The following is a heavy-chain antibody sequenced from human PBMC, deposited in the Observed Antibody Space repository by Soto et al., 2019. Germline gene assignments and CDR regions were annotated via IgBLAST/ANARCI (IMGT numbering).Heavy chain of an antibody. J-gene: IGHJ4*02. D-gene: IGHD2-15*01. CDR3: AKDGVWDQTRLYCSGGSFSFNY. CDR2: ISGGAGST. V-gene: IGHV3-23*01. Sequence: GGSLSLSCAASGFTFSSYAMSWVRQAPGKGLEWVSTISGGAGSTYYADSVKGRFTISRDNSKITLYLQMNSLRAEDTAVYYCAKDGVWDQTRLYCSGGSFSFNYGGEATLVTVS. CDR1: GFTFSSYA.